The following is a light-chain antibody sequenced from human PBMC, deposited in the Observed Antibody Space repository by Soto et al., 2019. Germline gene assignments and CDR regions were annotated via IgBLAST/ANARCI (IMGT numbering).Light chain of an antibody. J-gene: IGKJ1*01. V-gene: IGKV1-39*01. Sequence: DIQMTKSPSSLSASVGDRVSITCRASQNIRSYLNWYQHKPGEAPKLLIYAASSLLTGVPSRFSGSGSGTHFTLTINTLQPEDFATYYCQQTYKTPPITFGQGTKVDIK. CDR1: QNIRSY. CDR2: AAS. CDR3: QQTYKTPPIT.